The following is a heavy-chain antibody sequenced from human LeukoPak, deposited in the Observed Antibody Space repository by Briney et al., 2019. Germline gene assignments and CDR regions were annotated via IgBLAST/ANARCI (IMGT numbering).Heavy chain of an antibody. V-gene: IGHV3-7*05. D-gene: IGHD1-26*01. J-gene: IGHJ4*02. CDR2: IKHDGSEK. Sequence: GGSLRLSCAASGFTFSRYWMTWVRQTPGKGLEWVANIKHDGSEKYYVDSVKGRFTISRDNAKNSLYLQMNSLRAEDTAVYYCARDWDIDSWGQGTLVTVSS. CDR3: ARDWDIDS. CDR1: GFTFSRYW.